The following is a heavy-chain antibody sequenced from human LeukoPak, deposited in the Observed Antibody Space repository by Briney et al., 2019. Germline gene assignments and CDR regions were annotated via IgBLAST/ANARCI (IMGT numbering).Heavy chain of an antibody. Sequence: PGGSLRLSCEASGFIFSSSSMNWVRQAPEKGLEWVSYISSSSSTIYYADSVKGRFTISRDNAKNSLYLQLNSLRDEDTAVYYCARESAFDIWGQGTMVTVSS. J-gene: IGHJ3*02. CDR2: ISSSSSTI. CDR1: GFIFSSSS. CDR3: ARESAFDI. V-gene: IGHV3-48*02.